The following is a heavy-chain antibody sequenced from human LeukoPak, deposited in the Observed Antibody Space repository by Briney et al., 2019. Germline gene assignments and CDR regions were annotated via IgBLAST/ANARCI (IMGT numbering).Heavy chain of an antibody. CDR3: ARDLLEMATNTFYY. Sequence: PGGTLRLSCAASGCTFSDYNMRWIRLAPGRGMGWVSYSSSRGSTIYYAVSMKGRFTISMDNAKNPLYLQMSSLRAEDTAVYYCARDLLEMATNTFYYWGQGTLVTVSS. J-gene: IGHJ4*02. CDR1: GCTFSDYN. CDR2: SSSRGSTI. V-gene: IGHV3-11*01. D-gene: IGHD5-24*01.